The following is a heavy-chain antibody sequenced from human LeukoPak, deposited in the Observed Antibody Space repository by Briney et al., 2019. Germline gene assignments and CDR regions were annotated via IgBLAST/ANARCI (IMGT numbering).Heavy chain of an antibody. Sequence: SETLSLTCAVYGGSFSGYYWSWIRQPPGKGLEWIGEINHSGSTNYNPSLKSRVTISVDTSKNQFSLKLSSVTAADTAVYYCAGGGTMVRGVIIPKSYYYGMDVWGKGTTVTVSS. CDR3: AGGGTMVRGVIIPKSYYYGMDV. J-gene: IGHJ6*04. CDR2: INHSGST. D-gene: IGHD3-10*01. V-gene: IGHV4-34*01. CDR1: GGSFSGYY.